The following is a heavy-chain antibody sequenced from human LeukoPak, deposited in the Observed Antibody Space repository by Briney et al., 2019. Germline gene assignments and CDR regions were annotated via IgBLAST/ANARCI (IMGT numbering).Heavy chain of an antibody. D-gene: IGHD6-13*01. V-gene: IGHV4-30-4*01. CDR2: IYYSGST. CDR1: GGSISSGDYY. J-gene: IGHJ4*02. CDR3: ASLAVGAAAGFANY. Sequence: SQTLSLTCTVSGGSISSGDYYWSWVRQPPGKGLEWIGYIYYSGSTYYNPSLKSRVTISVDTSKNQFSLKLSSVTAADTAVYYCASLAVGAAAGFANYWGQGTLVTVSS.